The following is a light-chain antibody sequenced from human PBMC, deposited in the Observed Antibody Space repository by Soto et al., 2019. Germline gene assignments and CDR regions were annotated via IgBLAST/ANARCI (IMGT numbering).Light chain of an antibody. J-gene: IGKJ1*01. CDR3: QQYGSTPPT. CDR1: QSVRSNY. Sequence: EIVLTQSPVTLSLSPGERATLSCRASQSVRSNYLAWYQQKPGQAPRLIIDGASSRATGIPDRFSGSGSGTDFTLTISTLEPEDFAVDSCQQYGSTPPTFGQGTKVEIK. CDR2: GAS. V-gene: IGKV3-20*01.